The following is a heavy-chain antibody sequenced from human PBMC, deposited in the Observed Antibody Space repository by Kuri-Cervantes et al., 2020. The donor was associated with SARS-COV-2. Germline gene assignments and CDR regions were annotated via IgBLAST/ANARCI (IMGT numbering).Heavy chain of an antibody. CDR1: GFTFSSFS. J-gene: IGHJ4*02. V-gene: IGHV3-23*01. CDR3: APRDY. CDR2: ISGSVDNT. Sequence: GGSLRLSCAVSGFTFSSFSMNWVRQAPGKGLEWVSGISGSVDNTYYAASVKGRFTISRDNSKKTLYLQMTSLRGEDTALYYCAPRDYWGQGILVTVSS.